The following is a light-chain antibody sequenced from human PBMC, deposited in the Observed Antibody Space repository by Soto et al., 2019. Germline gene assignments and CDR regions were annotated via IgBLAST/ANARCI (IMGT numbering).Light chain of an antibody. J-gene: IGKJ2*01. V-gene: IGKV3-20*01. CDR1: QSLINSY. Sequence: EIVLTQSPGTLSLSPGERATLSCRASQSLINSYLAWYQHKPGQAPRLLISDASRRATGIPDRFSGSGSGTDFTLTISRLEPEDFAVYYCHQYGSSLPYTFGQGTKLEIK. CDR2: DAS. CDR3: HQYGSSLPYT.